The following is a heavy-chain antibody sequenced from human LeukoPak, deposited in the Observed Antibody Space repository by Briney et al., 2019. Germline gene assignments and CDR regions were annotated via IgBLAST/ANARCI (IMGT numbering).Heavy chain of an antibody. D-gene: IGHD2-2*01. J-gene: IGHJ4*02. CDR1: GFMFSSYW. CDR2: INQDGSIR. CDR3: ARTNAWHPGDY. Sequence: GGSLRLSCAASGFMFSSYWMTWVRQAPGKGLEWVANINQDGSIRYYVGSVQGRFTISRDNAKNSLYLQMYSLRAEDTAVYYCARTNAWHPGDYWGQGTLVTVSP. V-gene: IGHV3-7*01.